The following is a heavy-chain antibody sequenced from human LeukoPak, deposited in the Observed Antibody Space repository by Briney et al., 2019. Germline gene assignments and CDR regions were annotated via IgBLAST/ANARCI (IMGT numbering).Heavy chain of an antibody. V-gene: IGHV3-43D*03. CDR3: AKGHYCSGGSCYSLYFDY. CDR1: GFTFDDYA. Sequence: GGSLRLSCAASGFTFDDYAMHWVRQAPGKGLEWVSLISWDGGSTYYADSVKGRFTISRDNSKNSLYLQMNSLRAEDTALYYCAKGHYCSGGSCYSLYFDYWGQGTLVTVSS. D-gene: IGHD2-15*01. J-gene: IGHJ4*02. CDR2: ISWDGGST.